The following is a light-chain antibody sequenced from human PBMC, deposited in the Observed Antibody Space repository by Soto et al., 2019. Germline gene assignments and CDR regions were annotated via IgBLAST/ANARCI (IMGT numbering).Light chain of an antibody. CDR1: SGHSNYA. Sequence: QPVLTQSPSASASLGASVKLTCSLRSGHSNYAIAWHQQQSEKGPRYLMKLNSDGSHSKGDGIPDRFSGSSSGAERYLTISSLQSEDVADYYCQTWGSGIVVFGGGTKVTVL. CDR2: LNSDGSH. V-gene: IGLV4-69*01. CDR3: QTWGSGIVV. J-gene: IGLJ2*01.